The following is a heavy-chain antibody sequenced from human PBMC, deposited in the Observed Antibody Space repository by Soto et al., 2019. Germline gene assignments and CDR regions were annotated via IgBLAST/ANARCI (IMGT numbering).Heavy chain of an antibody. CDR2: IYYSGST. CDR3: ARPRYSGSYRHAFDI. CDR1: GYSITGYS. Sequence: SETLSLTCTVSGYSITGYSWSWIRQPLGKGLECIGYIYYSGSTNYNPSLESRVTISLDTSKNQFSLKLSSVTAADTAVYYCARPRYSGSYRHAFDIWGQGTMVT. D-gene: IGHD1-26*01. J-gene: IGHJ3*02. V-gene: IGHV4-59*08.